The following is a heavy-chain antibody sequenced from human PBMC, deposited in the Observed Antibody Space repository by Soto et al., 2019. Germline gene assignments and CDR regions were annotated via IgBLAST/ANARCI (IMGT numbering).Heavy chain of an antibody. CDR1: GGSISSGGYS. V-gene: IGHV4-30-2*01. Sequence: QLQLQESGSGLVKPSQTLSLTCAVSGGSISSGGYSWSWIRQPPGKGLEWIGYIYHSGSTYYNPSLKSRVTITVDRSTNQFSLKLSSVTAADTAVYSCARGLSTVTTRDAFDIWGQGTMVTVSS. CDR3: ARGLSTVTTRDAFDI. D-gene: IGHD4-17*01. CDR2: IYHSGST. J-gene: IGHJ3*02.